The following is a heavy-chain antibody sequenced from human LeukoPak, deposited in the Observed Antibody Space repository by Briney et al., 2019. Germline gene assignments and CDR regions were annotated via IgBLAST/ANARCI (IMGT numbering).Heavy chain of an antibody. CDR3: ATACTRISCYMIGAYFDS. Sequence: ASVTLSCTVSGCTLAELSMHWVRQAPGKGLEWMGGFDPEDGETVYAQKFQGRVTMTEDTSTDTAYMELTNLRTEDTAVYYCATACTRISCYMIGAYFDSWGQGTLVSVSS. CDR1: GCTLAELS. V-gene: IGHV1-24*01. J-gene: IGHJ4*02. CDR2: FDPEDGET. D-gene: IGHD2-2*02.